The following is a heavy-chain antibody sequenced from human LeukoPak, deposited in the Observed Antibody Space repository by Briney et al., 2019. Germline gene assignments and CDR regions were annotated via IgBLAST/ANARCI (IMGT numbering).Heavy chain of an antibody. D-gene: IGHD4-17*01. CDR1: GYTFTSYY. J-gene: IGHJ4*02. Sequence: GASVKVSCKASGYTFTSYYMHWVRQAPGQGLEWMGWISAYNGNTNYAQKFQGRVTMTTDTSTSTAYMELRSLRSDDTAVYYCARVTINYGDYEGYWGQGTLVTVSS. CDR3: ARVTINYGDYEGY. CDR2: ISAYNGNT. V-gene: IGHV1-18*04.